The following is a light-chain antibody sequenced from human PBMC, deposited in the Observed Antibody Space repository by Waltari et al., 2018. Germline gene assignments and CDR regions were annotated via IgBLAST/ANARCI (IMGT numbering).Light chain of an antibody. J-gene: IGLJ2*01. Sequence: QSALTQPASVSGSPGQSITISCTGTSSDVGSYNLVSWYQEHPGKAPKLMIYEDSKRASGVSNRFSGSKSGNTASLTSSGLQAEDEADYYCCSYAGSFTLIFGGGTKLTVL. CDR1: SSDVGSYNL. V-gene: IGLV2-23*01. CDR3: CSYAGSFTLI. CDR2: EDS.